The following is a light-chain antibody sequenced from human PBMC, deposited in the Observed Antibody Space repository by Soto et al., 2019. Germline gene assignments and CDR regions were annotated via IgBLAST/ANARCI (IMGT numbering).Light chain of an antibody. Sequence: QSVLTQPPSVSGSPGQSVTISCTGTSSDIGSYDRVSWYQQPPGTAPRLMIYEVSNRPSGVPDRFSGSKSGNTASLTISGLQPEDETDYYCTSFTTSKTCIFGTGTKVTVL. CDR3: TSFTTSKTCI. J-gene: IGLJ1*01. V-gene: IGLV2-18*02. CDR1: SSDIGSYDR. CDR2: EVS.